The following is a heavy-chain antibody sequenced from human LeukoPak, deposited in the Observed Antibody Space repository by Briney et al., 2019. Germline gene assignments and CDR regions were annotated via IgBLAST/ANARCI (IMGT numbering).Heavy chain of an antibody. J-gene: IGHJ4*02. CDR1: GGSITSYY. CDR3: ARLVGSNWYHEVLLASDS. V-gene: IGHV4-4*07. CDR2: IYITGST. Sequence: SETLSLTCTVSGGSITSYYWSWIRQSAGKGLEWIGRIYITGSTTYNPSLKSRVTMSLDTSKNQFSLKLSSVTAADTAVYYCARLVGSNWYHEVLLASDSWGQGTLVTVSS. D-gene: IGHD6-13*01.